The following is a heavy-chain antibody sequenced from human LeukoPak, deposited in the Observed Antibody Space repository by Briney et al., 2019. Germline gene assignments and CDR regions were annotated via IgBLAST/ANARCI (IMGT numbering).Heavy chain of an antibody. D-gene: IGHD6-6*01. V-gene: IGHV1-46*01. CDR2: INPSGGST. CDR1: GYTFTSYY. Sequence: GESLKISCKASGYTFTSYYMHWVRQSPGQGLEWMGIINPSGGSTSYAQKFQGRVTMTRDMSTSTVYMELSSLRSEDTAVYYCARVPRIAARRGPLSVRGVNWFDPWGQGTLVTVSS. CDR3: ARVPRIAARRGPLSVRGVNWFDP. J-gene: IGHJ5*02.